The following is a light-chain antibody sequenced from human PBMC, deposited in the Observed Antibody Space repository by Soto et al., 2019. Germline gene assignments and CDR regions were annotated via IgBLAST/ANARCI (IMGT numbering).Light chain of an antibody. CDR3: QQFTTLVT. V-gene: IGKV1-5*03. J-gene: IGKJ4*01. CDR1: QNIDNS. Sequence: DIQMTQSPSSLSASIGDRVTITCRASQNIDNSLAWYQQKPGTAPKLLIYKASFLEREVPSRFSGSGSGTEFTLSISSRQPDDFATYYCQQFTTLVTFGGGTRVDIK. CDR2: KAS.